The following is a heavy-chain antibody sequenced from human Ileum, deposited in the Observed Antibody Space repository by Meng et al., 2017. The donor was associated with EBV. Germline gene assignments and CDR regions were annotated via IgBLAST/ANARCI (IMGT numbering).Heavy chain of an antibody. V-gene: IGHV4-59*08. Sequence: VQLQESGPGLVKPSETLSRTCTVSGGSIISYYWSWIRQPPGKGLEWIGYIYYSGSTNYNPSLKSRVTISVDTSKNQFSLNLSSVTAADTAVYYCARGGWSLDYWGQGTLVTVSS. J-gene: IGHJ4*02. CDR1: GGSIISYY. CDR3: ARGGWSLDY. D-gene: IGHD2-15*01. CDR2: IYYSGST.